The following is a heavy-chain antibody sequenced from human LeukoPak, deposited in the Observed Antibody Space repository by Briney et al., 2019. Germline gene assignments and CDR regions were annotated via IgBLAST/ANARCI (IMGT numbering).Heavy chain of an antibody. V-gene: IGHV4-61*02. CDR3: ARVGHYYDFWSGYHQNGYYFDY. J-gene: IGHJ4*02. Sequence: SETLSLTCTVSGDSISSGDYYWSWIRQPAGKGLEWIWRISSSGSTNYNPSLKSRVTISVDTSKNQFSLKLSSVTAADTAVYYCARVGHYYDFWSGYHQNGYYFDYWGQGTLVTVSS. CDR2: ISSSGST. CDR1: GDSISSGDYY. D-gene: IGHD3-3*01.